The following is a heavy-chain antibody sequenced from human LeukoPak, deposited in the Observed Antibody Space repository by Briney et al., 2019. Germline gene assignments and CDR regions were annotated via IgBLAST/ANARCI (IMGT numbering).Heavy chain of an antibody. J-gene: IGHJ5*02. CDR1: GFTFSSYA. CDR3: ARDVYYDSGSRIENWLDP. Sequence: GGSLRLSCAASGFTFSSYAMHWVRQAPGKGLEWVAFISYEGSNKYYADSVKGRFTISRDNSKNTLYLQVNSLRAEDTAVYYCARDVYYDSGSRIENWLDPWGQGTLVTVSS. CDR2: ISYEGSNK. V-gene: IGHV3-30-3*01. D-gene: IGHD3-10*01.